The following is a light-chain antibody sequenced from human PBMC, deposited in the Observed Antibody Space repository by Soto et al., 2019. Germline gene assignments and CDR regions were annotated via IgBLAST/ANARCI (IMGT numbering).Light chain of an antibody. CDR2: GAS. J-gene: IGKJ1*01. Sequence: EIVLTQSPGTLSLSPGARATLSCTASQSVSSSYLAWYQQKPGQAPRLLIYGASSRATGIPDRFSGSGSGTDFTLTISRLEPEDFAVYYCQQYGSLWTFGQGTMVDIK. CDR1: QSVSSSY. V-gene: IGKV3-20*01. CDR3: QQYGSLWT.